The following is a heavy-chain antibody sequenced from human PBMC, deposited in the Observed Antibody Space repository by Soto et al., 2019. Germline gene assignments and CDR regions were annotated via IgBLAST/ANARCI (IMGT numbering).Heavy chain of an antibody. CDR2: ISYDGSNK. V-gene: IGHV3-30*18. Sequence: QVQLVESGGGVVQPGRSLRLSCAASGFTFSSYGMHWVRQAPGKGLEWVAVISYDGSNKYYADSVKGRFTISRDNSKNPLYLQMNSLRAEDTAVYYCAKEGDSYGSRLFDYWGQGTLVTVSS. J-gene: IGHJ4*02. CDR1: GFTFSSYG. CDR3: AKEGDSYGSRLFDY. D-gene: IGHD5-18*01.